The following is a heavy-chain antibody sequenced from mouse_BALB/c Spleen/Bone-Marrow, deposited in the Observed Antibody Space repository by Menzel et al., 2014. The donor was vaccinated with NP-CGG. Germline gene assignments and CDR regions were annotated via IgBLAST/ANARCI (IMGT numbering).Heavy chain of an antibody. V-gene: IGHV14-3*02. D-gene: IGHD5-1-1*01. Sequence: VQLQQSGAELVKPGASVKLSCTASGFNIKDAYMHWVKQRPEQGLEWIGRIDPANGNTKYDPKFQGKATITADTSSNTAYLQLSSLTSEDTAVYYCARNTQFAYWGQGTLVTVSA. CDR3: ARNTQFAY. CDR1: GFNIKDAY. CDR2: IDPANGNT. J-gene: IGHJ3*01.